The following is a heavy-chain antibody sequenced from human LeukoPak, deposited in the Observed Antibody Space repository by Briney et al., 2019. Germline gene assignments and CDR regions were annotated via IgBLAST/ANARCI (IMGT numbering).Heavy chain of an antibody. CDR1: GFTFDDYG. Sequence: GGSLRLSCTASGFTFDDYGMSWVRQAPGKGLEWVSGINWNGGSTGYADSVKGRFTISRDNAKNSLYLQMNSLRAEDTALYYCARAGYCSGGSCYSEYYYYYGMDVWGQGTTVTVSS. D-gene: IGHD2-15*01. J-gene: IGHJ6*02. CDR3: ARAGYCSGGSCYSEYYYYYGMDV. CDR2: INWNGGST. V-gene: IGHV3-20*04.